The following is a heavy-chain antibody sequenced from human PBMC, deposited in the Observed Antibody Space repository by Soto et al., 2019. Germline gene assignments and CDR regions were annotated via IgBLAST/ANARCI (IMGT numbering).Heavy chain of an antibody. CDR2: INAGNGNT. J-gene: IGHJ4*02. Sequence: ASVKVSCKASGYTFTSYAMHWVRPAPGQRLEWMGWINAGNGNTKYSQKFQGRVTITRDTSASTAYMELSSLRSEDTAVYYCARSIVVVTALDYWGQGTLVTVSS. D-gene: IGHD2-21*02. CDR3: ARSIVVVTALDY. V-gene: IGHV1-3*01. CDR1: GYTFTSYA.